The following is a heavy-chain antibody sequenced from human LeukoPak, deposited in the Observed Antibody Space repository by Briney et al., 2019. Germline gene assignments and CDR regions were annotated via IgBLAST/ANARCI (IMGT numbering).Heavy chain of an antibody. D-gene: IGHD5-24*01. V-gene: IGHV3-53*01. CDR1: GFSVSSNY. CDR2: IYSGGST. CDR3: ARDWAKRD. J-gene: IGHJ4*02. Sequence: GGSLRLSCAATGFSVSSNYMSWVRQAPGKGLEWVSVIYSGGSTYYADSVKGRFTISRDNSKNTLYLQMNSLRAEDTAVYYCARDWAKRDWGQGTLVTVSS.